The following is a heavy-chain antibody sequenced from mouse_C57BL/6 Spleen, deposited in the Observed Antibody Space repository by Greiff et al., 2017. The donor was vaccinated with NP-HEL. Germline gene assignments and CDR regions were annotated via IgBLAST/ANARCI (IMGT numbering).Heavy chain of an antibody. D-gene: IGHD2-4*01. Sequence: DVKLQESGPGLVKPSQSLSLTCSVTGYSITSGYYWNWIRQFPGNKLEWMGYISYDGSNNYNPSLKNRISITRDTSKNQFFLKLNSVTTEDTATYYCARGEDYVVAYWGQGTLVTVSA. CDR3: ARGEDYVVAY. CDR2: ISYDGSN. CDR1: GYSITSGYY. V-gene: IGHV3-6*01. J-gene: IGHJ3*01.